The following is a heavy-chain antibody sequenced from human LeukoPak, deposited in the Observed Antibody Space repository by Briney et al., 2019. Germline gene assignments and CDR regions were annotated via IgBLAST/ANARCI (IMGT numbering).Heavy chain of an antibody. J-gene: IGHJ4*02. D-gene: IGHD2-2*01. CDR3: ARYYPAAMGNPSDY. V-gene: IGHV3-21*05. CDR1: GFTFSSYW. Sequence: PGGSLRLSSAASGFTFSSYWMHWVRQAPGKGLEWVSYISSSSSYTNYADSVKGRFTISRDNAKNSLYLQMNSLRAEDTAVYYCARYYPAAMGNPSDYWGQGTLVTVSS. CDR2: ISSSSSYT.